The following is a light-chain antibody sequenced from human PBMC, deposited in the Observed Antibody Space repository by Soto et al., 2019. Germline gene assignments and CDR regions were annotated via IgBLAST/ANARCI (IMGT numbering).Light chain of an antibody. J-gene: IGKJ1*01. Sequence: EMVMTQSPATLSVSPGEGATLSCRASQSVSSNLAWYQQKPGQAPRLLIYGATTRATGIPARFSGSASGTEFTLTISSLQSEDSAVYYCQQYNYLWTFGQGTKVEIK. V-gene: IGKV3-15*01. CDR3: QQYNYLWT. CDR1: QSVSSN. CDR2: GAT.